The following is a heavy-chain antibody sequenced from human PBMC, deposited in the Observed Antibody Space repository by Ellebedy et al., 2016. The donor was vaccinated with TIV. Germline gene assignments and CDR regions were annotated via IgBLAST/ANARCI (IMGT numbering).Heavy chain of an antibody. CDR1: GFTFSNYM. J-gene: IGHJ5*02. CDR2: ISSGSSTI. D-gene: IGHD3-10*01. V-gene: IGHV3-48*02. Sequence: PGGSLRLSCAASGFTFSNYMMNWVRQAPGKGLEWVSSISSGSSTIDYADSVKGRFTISRDNAKNSLYLQMDSLTDEDSAVYYCARGVSGGGAFDPWGQGTLVTVSS. CDR3: ARGVSGGGAFDP.